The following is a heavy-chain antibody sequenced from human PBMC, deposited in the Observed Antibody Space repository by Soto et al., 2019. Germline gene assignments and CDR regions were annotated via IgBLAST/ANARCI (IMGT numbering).Heavy chain of an antibody. CDR3: ARWGRAAGDY. CDR2: IWYDGSNK. D-gene: IGHD6-13*01. Sequence: QVQLVESGGGVVQPGRSLRLSCAASGFTFSSYGMHWVRQAPGKGLEWVAVIWYDGSNKYYADSVKGRFTISRDNSKNTLYLQRNSLRAEDTAVYYCARWGRAAGDYWGQGTLVTVSS. CDR1: GFTFSSYG. J-gene: IGHJ4*02. V-gene: IGHV3-33*01.